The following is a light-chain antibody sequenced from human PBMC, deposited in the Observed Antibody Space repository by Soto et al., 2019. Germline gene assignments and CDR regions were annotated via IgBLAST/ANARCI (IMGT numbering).Light chain of an antibody. J-gene: IGKJ1*01. V-gene: IGKV3-20*01. CDR1: RSVTNNY. CDR3: HRYGSPPPK. Sequence: EIVLTQSPGPLSLSPGERATLSCRASRSVTNNYVAWYQRKPRQAPRLLIYGASSRATDVPGRFSGTGSGTDCSLTITRLDPEDCAVYYCHRYGSPPPKFGQGTKVEI. CDR2: GAS.